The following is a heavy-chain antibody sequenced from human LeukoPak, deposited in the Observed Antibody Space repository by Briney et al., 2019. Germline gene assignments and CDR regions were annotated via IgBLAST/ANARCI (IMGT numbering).Heavy chain of an antibody. CDR1: GFTFSSYS. J-gene: IGHJ4*02. CDR2: ISSSSSYI. Sequence: PGGSLRLSCAASGFTFSSYSMNWVRQAPGKGLEWVSSISSSSSYIYYADSVKGRFTISGDNAKNSLYLQMNRLRAEDTAVYYCAREGSVIPSLDYWGQGTLVTVSS. D-gene: IGHD2-15*01. CDR3: AREGSVIPSLDY. V-gene: IGHV3-21*01.